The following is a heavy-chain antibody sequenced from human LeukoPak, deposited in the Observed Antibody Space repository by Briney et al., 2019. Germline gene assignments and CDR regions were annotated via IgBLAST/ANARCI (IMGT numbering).Heavy chain of an antibody. Sequence: PGGSLRLSCAASGFTFSSYAMSWVRQAPGKGLEWVSAISGSGGSTYYADSVKGRFTISRDNAKNSLYLQMNSLRAEDTAVYYCARDSRSAFDNWGQGALVTVSS. V-gene: IGHV3-23*01. J-gene: IGHJ4*02. CDR1: GFTFSSYA. CDR2: ISGSGGST. CDR3: ARDSRSAFDN. D-gene: IGHD2-15*01.